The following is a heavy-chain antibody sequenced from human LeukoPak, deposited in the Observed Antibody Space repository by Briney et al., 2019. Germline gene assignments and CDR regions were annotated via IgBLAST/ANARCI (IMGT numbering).Heavy chain of an antibody. CDR2: IGTYNGNT. Sequence: GASVKVSCKASGYAFISHGISWVRQAPGQGLEWMGWIGTYNGNTNYAQKLQGRVTRTTDTSTSTAYMELRSLRSDDTAVYYCARDKTPASKAVAGSFDHWGQGTLVTVSS. J-gene: IGHJ4*02. D-gene: IGHD6-19*01. V-gene: IGHV1-18*01. CDR1: GYAFISHG. CDR3: ARDKTPASKAVAGSFDH.